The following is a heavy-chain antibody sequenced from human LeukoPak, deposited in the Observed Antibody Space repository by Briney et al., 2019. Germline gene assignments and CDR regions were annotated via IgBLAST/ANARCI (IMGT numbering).Heavy chain of an antibody. Sequence: GGSLRLSCAASRFTFTSYWMSWVRQAPGKGLEWVAKINKDGSEKHYVDSVKGRFTISRDNAKNSLYLQMNSLRAEDTAVYYCARDRTGNNDFWSGYTTFFDYWGQGTLVTVSS. CDR3: ARDRTGNNDFWSGYTTFFDY. CDR1: RFTFTSYW. J-gene: IGHJ4*02. V-gene: IGHV3-7*01. CDR2: INKDGSEK. D-gene: IGHD3-3*01.